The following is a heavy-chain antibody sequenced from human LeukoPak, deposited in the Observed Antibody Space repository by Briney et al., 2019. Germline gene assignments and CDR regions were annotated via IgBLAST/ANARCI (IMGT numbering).Heavy chain of an antibody. D-gene: IGHD6-13*01. V-gene: IGHV3-21*01. CDR1: GFTFSSYS. Sequence: PGGSLRLSCAASGFTFSSYSMNWVRQAPGKGLEWVSSISSSSSYIYYADSVKGRFTISRDNAKNSLYLQMNSLRVEDTAVCYCARILEGYHYYMDVWGKGTTVTVSS. J-gene: IGHJ6*03. CDR2: ISSSSSYI. CDR3: ARILEGYHYYMDV.